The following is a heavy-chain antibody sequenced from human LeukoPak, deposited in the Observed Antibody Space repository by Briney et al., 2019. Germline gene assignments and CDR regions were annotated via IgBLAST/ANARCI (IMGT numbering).Heavy chain of an antibody. Sequence: GASVKVSCKGSGYTFSIYGISWVRQAPGQGLEWMGWISTYNGNTNYAQKLQGRVTMTTDTSTSTAYMELRSLRSDDTAVYYCARVDEDGFDYWGQGTLVTVSS. CDR2: ISTYNGNT. CDR3: ARVDEDGFDY. CDR1: GYTFSIYG. J-gene: IGHJ4*02. V-gene: IGHV1-18*01.